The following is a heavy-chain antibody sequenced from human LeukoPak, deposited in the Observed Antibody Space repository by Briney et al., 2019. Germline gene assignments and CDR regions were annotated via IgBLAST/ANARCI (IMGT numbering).Heavy chain of an antibody. CDR1: GGSISSYY. D-gene: IGHD6-19*01. J-gene: IGHJ6*03. CDR3: ARGKQWLVSYYYYYYMDV. V-gene: IGHV4-4*07. CDR2: IYTSGST. Sequence: PSETLSLTCTVSGGSISSYYWSWIRQPAGKGLEWIGRIYTSGSTNYNPSLKSRVTMSVDTSKNQFSLKLSSVTAADTAVYYCARGKQWLVSYYYYYYMDVWGRGTLVTVSS.